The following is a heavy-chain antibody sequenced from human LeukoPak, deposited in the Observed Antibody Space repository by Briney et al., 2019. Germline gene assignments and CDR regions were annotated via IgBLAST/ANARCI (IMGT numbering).Heavy chain of an antibody. V-gene: IGHV4-4*07. Sequence: SETLSLTCTVFGGSISSYYWSWIRQPAGKGLEWIGRIYTSGSTNYNPSLKSRVTMSVDASKNQFSLKLSSVTAADTAVYYCALRGVKAQIDYWGQGTLVTVSS. J-gene: IGHJ4*02. CDR1: GGSISSYY. D-gene: IGHD3-10*01. CDR2: IYTSGST. CDR3: ALRGVKAQIDY.